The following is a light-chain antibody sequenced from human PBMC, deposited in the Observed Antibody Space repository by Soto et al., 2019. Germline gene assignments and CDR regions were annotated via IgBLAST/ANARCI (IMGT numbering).Light chain of an antibody. V-gene: IGKV3-15*01. CDR1: QSVSIN. CDR2: GAS. CDR3: QQYNNWPPVT. Sequence: EIVMTQSPATLSVSPGERATLSCRASQSVSINLAWYQQKPGQAPRLLIYGASTRATGIPARFSGSGSGTEFTITISSLQSEDFAVSYCQQYNNWPPVTFGQGTKLEIK. J-gene: IGKJ2*01.